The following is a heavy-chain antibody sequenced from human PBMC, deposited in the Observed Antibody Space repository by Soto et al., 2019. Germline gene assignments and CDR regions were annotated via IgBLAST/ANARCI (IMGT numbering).Heavy chain of an antibody. CDR1: GDTFNTDT. CDR2: ITPFLRHA. J-gene: IGHJ6*02. V-gene: IGHV1-69*02. Sequence: QVQLVQSGAEVKKPGSSVRVSCKSSGDTFNTDTINWVRQAPGQGLEWMGNITPFLRHANYAQKFQGTVTITADKSTRTAYMEMRSLTSEDTAVYYCAGMPVTGTSFGMDVWGQGTTVTVSS. D-gene: IGHD1-20*01. CDR3: AGMPVTGTSFGMDV.